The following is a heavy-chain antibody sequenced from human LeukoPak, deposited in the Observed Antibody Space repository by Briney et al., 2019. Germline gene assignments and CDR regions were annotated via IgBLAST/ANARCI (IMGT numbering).Heavy chain of an antibody. CDR1: GFTFSNYA. CDR3: AKWGDYDVLTGYYVSDY. D-gene: IGHD3-9*01. J-gene: IGHJ4*02. CDR2: ITGSGGNT. Sequence: GGSLRLSCAASGFTFSNYAMSWVRQAPGKGLEWVSAITGSGGNTYYADSVKGRFTISRDNSKNTAFLQMNSLRAEDTAVYYCAKWGDYDVLTGYYVSDYWGQGTLVTVSS. V-gene: IGHV3-23*01.